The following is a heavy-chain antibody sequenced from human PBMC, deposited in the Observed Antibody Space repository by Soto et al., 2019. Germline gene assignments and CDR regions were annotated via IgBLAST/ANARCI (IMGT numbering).Heavy chain of an antibody. D-gene: IGHD6-13*01. Sequence: QVQLVQSGAEVKKPGASVKVSCKASGYTFTSYGIRWVRQAPGQGLEWMGWITAYNGNTNYIHKLQGRVTMTTDTSTSTAKMELRSLSTKDTAVHYGARDWVAADPFDYWGQRTMGTVSS. CDR2: ITAYNGNT. J-gene: IGHJ4*02. CDR3: ARDWVAADPFDY. V-gene: IGHV1-18*01. CDR1: GYTFTSYG.